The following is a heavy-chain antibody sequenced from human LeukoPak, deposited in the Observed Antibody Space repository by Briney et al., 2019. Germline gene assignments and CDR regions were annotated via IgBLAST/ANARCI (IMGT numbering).Heavy chain of an antibody. V-gene: IGHV3-30*18. CDR2: ISYDGSNK. CDR1: GFTFSSYG. D-gene: IGHD3-22*01. Sequence: PGGSLRLSCAASGFTFSSYGMLWVRQAPGKGLEWVAVISYDGSNKYYADSVKGRFTISRDNSKNTLYLQMNSLRAEDTAVYYCAKDGGYDSSGYFDYWGQGTLVTVSS. CDR3: AKDGGYDSSGYFDY. J-gene: IGHJ4*02.